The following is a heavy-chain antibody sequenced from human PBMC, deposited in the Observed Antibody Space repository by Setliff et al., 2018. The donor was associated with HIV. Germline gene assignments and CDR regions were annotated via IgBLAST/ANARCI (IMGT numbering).Heavy chain of an antibody. CDR2: INADGSGT. D-gene: IGHD2-15*01. J-gene: IGHJ4*02. V-gene: IGHV3-74*01. CDR1: GFTFSNNW. Sequence: GGSLRLSCAAPGFTFSNNWMHWVRQAPGKGLVWASRINADGSGTAYADSVKGRFTISRDNAKNTLYLQMNSLRAEDTAVYYCARNSYFFDSWGQGTLVTVSS. CDR3: ARNSYFFDS.